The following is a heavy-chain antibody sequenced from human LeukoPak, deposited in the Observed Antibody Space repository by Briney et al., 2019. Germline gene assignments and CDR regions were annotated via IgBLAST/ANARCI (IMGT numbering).Heavy chain of an antibody. Sequence: GSLRLSCAASGLTFSSYGMHWVRRAPGKGLEWVAVILNDGIRKYYAESVKGRFTISRDNSKNTLYLQMNSLRVEDTAVYYCAKDLDSSGDSYWGQGTLVSVSS. CDR2: ILNDGIRK. D-gene: IGHD3-22*01. J-gene: IGHJ4*02. CDR3: AKDLDSSGDSY. CDR1: GLTFSSYG. V-gene: IGHV3-30*18.